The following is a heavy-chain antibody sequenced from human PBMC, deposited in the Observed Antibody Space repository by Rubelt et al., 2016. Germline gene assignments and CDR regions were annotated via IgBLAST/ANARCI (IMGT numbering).Heavy chain of an antibody. Sequence: PGGSLRLSCAASGFTFSSDSISWVRQAPGKGLEWVSAISGSGGSTHYADSVKGRFTISRDNSKNTLYLQMNSLRAEDTAVYYCARVASGSSSWPRPFDFWGQGTLVTVSS. J-gene: IGHJ4*02. CDR3: ARVASGSSSWPRPFDF. V-gene: IGHV3-23*01. D-gene: IGHD6-13*01. CDR1: GFTFSSDS. CDR2: ISGSGGST.